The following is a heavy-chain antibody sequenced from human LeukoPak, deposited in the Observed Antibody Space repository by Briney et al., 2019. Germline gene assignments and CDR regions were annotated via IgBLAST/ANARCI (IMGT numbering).Heavy chain of an antibody. CDR1: GYTFTSYY. Sequence: ASVKVSCKASGYTFTSYYMHWVRQAPGQGLEWMGWINPNSGGTNYAQKFQGRVTMTRDTSISTAYMELSRLRSDDTAVYYCARDLGGYCSGGSCQQTTYNWFDPWGQGTLVTVSS. D-gene: IGHD2-15*01. CDR2: INPNSGGT. V-gene: IGHV1-2*02. CDR3: ARDLGGYCSGGSCQQTTYNWFDP. J-gene: IGHJ5*02.